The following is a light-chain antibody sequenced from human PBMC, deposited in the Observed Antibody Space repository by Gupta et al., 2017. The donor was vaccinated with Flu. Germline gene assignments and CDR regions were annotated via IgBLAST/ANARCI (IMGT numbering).Light chain of an antibody. CDR1: QSVSTY. CDR2: CAS. J-gene: IGKJ2*02. CDR3: QQNNSGPQCT. Sequence: DIVMTQSPASLSESPGERATITCRASQSVSTYVSWYQQKPGQAPKLLIYCASTRETGIPARFSGSGSGTDFTLTISDLQPEDFAAYYCQQNNSGPQCTFGQGT. V-gene: IGKV3-15*01.